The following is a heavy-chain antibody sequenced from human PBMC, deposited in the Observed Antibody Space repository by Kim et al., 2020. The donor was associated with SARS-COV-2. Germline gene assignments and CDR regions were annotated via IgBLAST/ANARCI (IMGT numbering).Heavy chain of an antibody. J-gene: IGHJ4*02. V-gene: IGHV3-48*03. Sequence: YYADPGRGRFNISRDNDKNSLYLQMNSLRAEDTAVYYCARGPNYSPFDYWGQGTLVTVSS. D-gene: IGHD4-4*01. CDR3: ARGPNYSPFDY.